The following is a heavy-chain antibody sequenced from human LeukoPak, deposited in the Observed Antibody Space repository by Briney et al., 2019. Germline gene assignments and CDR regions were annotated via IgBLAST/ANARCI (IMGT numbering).Heavy chain of an antibody. Sequence: PSETLSLTCTVSGGSISSGTHYWIWVRQPAGKGLEWIGRISTSGIPTTHNPSLKSRVTISVDTSKNQFSLRLSSVTAADTAVYFCAGQRAGPPYYFDYWGQGTLVTVSS. V-gene: IGHV4-61*02. D-gene: IGHD6-19*01. J-gene: IGHJ4*02. CDR3: AGQRAGPPYYFDY. CDR2: ISTSGIPT. CDR1: GGSISSGTHY.